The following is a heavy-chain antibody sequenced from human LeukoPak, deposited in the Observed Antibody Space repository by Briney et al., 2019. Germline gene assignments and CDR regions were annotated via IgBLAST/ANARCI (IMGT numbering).Heavy chain of an antibody. D-gene: IGHD3-22*01. V-gene: IGHV1-24*01. J-gene: IGHJ4*02. Sequence: ASVKVSCKVSGYTLTELSMHWVRQAPGKGLEWMGGFDPEDGETIYAQKFQGRVTMTEDTSTDTAYMELSSLRSEDTAVYYCATAGFYDSSGYYYPSFDYWGQGTLVTVSS. CDR3: ATAGFYDSSGYYYPSFDY. CDR2: FDPEDGET. CDR1: GYTLTELS.